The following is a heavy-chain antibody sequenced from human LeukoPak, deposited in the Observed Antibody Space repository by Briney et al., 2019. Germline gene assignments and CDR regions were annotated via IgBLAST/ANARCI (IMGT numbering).Heavy chain of an antibody. CDR2: IYHSGST. J-gene: IGHJ4*02. CDR1: GGSISSGGYS. D-gene: IGHD3-10*01. CDR3: ATSKLQLFPFDY. V-gene: IGHV4-30-2*01. Sequence: SQTLSLTCAVSGGSISSGGYSWSWIRQPPGKGLEWIGYIYHSGSTYYNPSLKSRVTKSVDRSKNQFSLKLSSVTAADTAVYYCATSKLQLFPFDYWGQGTLVTVSS.